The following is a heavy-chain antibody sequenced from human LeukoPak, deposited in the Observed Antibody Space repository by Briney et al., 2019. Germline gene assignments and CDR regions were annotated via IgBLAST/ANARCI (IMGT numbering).Heavy chain of an antibody. CDR1: GGTFISYA. V-gene: IGHV1-69*13. CDR2: IIPIFGTA. D-gene: IGHD3-22*01. J-gene: IGHJ4*02. Sequence: SVKVSCKASGGTFISYAISWVRQAPGQGLEWMGGIIPIFGTANYAQKFQGRVTITADESTSTAYMELSSLRSEDTAVYYCARGVDSSGYYGYWGQGTLVTVSS. CDR3: ARGVDSSGYYGY.